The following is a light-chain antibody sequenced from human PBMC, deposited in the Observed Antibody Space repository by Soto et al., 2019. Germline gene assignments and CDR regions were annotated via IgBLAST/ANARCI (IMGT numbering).Light chain of an antibody. CDR1: SSDVGSYNL. V-gene: IGLV2-23*02. J-gene: IGLJ1*01. CDR3: CSYAGSSTYV. CDR2: EVS. Sequence: QSALTQPASVSGSPGQSITISCTGTSSDVGSYNLVSWYQQHPGKATKLMIYEVSKRPSGVSNRFSGSKSGNTASLTISGLQAEDEADYYCCSYAGSSTYVFGTGT.